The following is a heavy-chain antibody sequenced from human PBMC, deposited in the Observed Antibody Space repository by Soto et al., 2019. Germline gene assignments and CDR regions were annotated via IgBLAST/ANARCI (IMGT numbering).Heavy chain of an antibody. CDR3: ARFYYSSSWNDYYYYGMDV. V-gene: IGHV5-51*01. J-gene: IGHJ6*02. CDR2: IYPGDSDT. D-gene: IGHD6-13*01. Sequence: PGESLKISCKGSGYSFTSYWIGWVRQMPGKGLEWMGIIYPGDSDTRYSPSFQGQVTISADKSISTAYLQWSSLKASDTAMYYCARFYYSSSWNDYYYYGMDVWGQGTTVTVSS. CDR1: GYSFTSYW.